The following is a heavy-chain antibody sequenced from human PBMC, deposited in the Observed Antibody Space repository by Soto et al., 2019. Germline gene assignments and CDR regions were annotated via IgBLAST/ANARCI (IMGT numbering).Heavy chain of an antibody. Sequence: ASVKVSCKASGGTFSSYAISWVRQAPGQGLEWMGGIIPIFGTANYAQKFQGRVTITADESTSTAYMELSSLRSEDTAVYYCARDGKVPAATHYYYYGMDVWGQGTTVTVS. CDR1: GGTFSSYA. V-gene: IGHV1-69*13. CDR3: ARDGKVPAATHYYYYGMDV. D-gene: IGHD2-2*01. CDR2: IIPIFGTA. J-gene: IGHJ6*02.